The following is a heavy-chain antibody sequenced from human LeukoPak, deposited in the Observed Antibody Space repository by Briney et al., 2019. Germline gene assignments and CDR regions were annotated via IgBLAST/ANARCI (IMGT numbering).Heavy chain of an antibody. CDR3: AREFMVELFNLVAFDI. D-gene: IGHD1-7*01. J-gene: IGHJ3*02. CDR2: IYHSGST. Sequence: SETLSLTCTVSGGSISSGGYYWSWIRQPPGKGLEWIGYIYHSGSTYYNPSLKSRVTISVDRSKNQFSLKLSSVTAADTAVYYCAREFMVELFNLVAFDIWGQGTMVTVSS. V-gene: IGHV4-30-2*01. CDR1: GGSISSGGYY.